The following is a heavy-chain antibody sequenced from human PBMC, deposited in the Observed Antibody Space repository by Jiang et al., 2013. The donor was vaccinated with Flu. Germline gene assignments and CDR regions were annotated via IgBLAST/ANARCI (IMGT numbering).Heavy chain of an antibody. J-gene: IGHJ4*02. V-gene: IGHV3-7*01. CDR2: IKHDGSDK. CDR1: GFTFSNYW. Sequence: VQLVESGGDLVQPGGSLRLSCAASGFTFSNYWMSWVRQAPGKGLEWVASIKHDGSDKYYVDSVKGRFTISRDNAKNSLYLQMNSLRAEDTAVYYCARVDSTGDYWGQGTLVTVSS. D-gene: IGHD3-22*01. CDR3: ARVDSTGDY.